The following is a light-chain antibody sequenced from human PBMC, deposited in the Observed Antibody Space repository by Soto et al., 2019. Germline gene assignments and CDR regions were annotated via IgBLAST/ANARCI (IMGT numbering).Light chain of an antibody. V-gene: IGKV1-39*01. CDR2: AAS. Sequence: DIPMTQSPSSLSASVGDRVAITCRASQSISTYLNWYQLKPGKAPKLLIYAASTLQSGVPSRFSGSGSGTDFTLTISSLQPEDFASYYCQQSYSTPQVTFGGGTKVEIK. CDR3: QQSYSTPQVT. CDR1: QSISTY. J-gene: IGKJ4*01.